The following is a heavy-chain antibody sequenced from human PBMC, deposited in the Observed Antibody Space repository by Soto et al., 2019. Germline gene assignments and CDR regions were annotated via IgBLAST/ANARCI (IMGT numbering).Heavy chain of an antibody. D-gene: IGHD4-17*01. CDR1: GYTFTDHY. Sequence: QVQLVQSGAEVKKPGASVKVSYVASGYTFTDHYIHWVRQAPGQGLEWMGWINPHSGDTIYAQKFQGRVTLTRDTSRSTAYMELSSLRSDDTAVYYCARGRTVNFYGMDVWGQGTTVTVSS. CDR2: INPHSGDT. CDR3: ARGRTVNFYGMDV. J-gene: IGHJ6*02. V-gene: IGHV1-2*02.